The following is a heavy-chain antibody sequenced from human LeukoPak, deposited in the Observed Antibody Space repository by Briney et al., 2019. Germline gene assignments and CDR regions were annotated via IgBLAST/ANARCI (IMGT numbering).Heavy chain of an antibody. CDR3: ARVERDNVFWSDYSSSFFDP. D-gene: IGHD3-3*01. Sequence: SVKVSCKASGGTFSSYAISWVRQAPGQGLEWMGGIIPIFGTANYAQKFQGRVTITADESTSTAYMELSSLRSEDTALYYWARVERDNVFWSDYSSSFFDPGGQGPVVTASS. V-gene: IGHV1-69*13. CDR1: GGTFSSYA. CDR2: IIPIFGTA. J-gene: IGHJ5*02.